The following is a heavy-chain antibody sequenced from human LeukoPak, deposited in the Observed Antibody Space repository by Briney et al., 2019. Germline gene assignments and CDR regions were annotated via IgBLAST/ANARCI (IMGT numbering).Heavy chain of an antibody. V-gene: IGHV1-2*06. CDR3: AREGESRLLWFGESVYFDY. D-gene: IGHD3-10*01. CDR2: IDPNSGDT. Sequence: GASVKVSCKASGYTFTGYHMHWVRQAPGQGLEWMGRIDPNSGDTNYAQKFQGRVTITADESTSTAYMELSSLRSEDTAVYYCAREGESRLLWFGESVYFDYWGQGTLVTVSS. J-gene: IGHJ4*02. CDR1: GYTFTGYH.